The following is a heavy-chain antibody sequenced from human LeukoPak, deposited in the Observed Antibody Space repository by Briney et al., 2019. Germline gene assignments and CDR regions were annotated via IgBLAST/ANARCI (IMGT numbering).Heavy chain of an antibody. Sequence: SQTLSLTCTVSGASINSDNYYWSWIRQPAGKGLEWIGRIYATGSTNYNPSLNSRVSISVDTSKNQFSLKLSSVTAADTAVYYCANGTNWFDPWGQGTLVTVSS. CDR3: ANGTNWFDP. CDR1: GASINSDNYY. D-gene: IGHD1-14*01. V-gene: IGHV4-61*02. J-gene: IGHJ5*02. CDR2: IYATGST.